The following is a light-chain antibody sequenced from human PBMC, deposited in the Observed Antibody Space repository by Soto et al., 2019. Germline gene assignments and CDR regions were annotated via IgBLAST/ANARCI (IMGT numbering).Light chain of an antibody. Sequence: DIQMSQSPSSLSASVGDRVTITCRASQGIRNELGWYQQKPGKAPKRLIYAASGLQSGVPSRFSGSGSGTEFTLTISSLQPEDFATYYCLQHNSYPLTFGGGTKVDIK. CDR3: LQHNSYPLT. CDR2: AAS. V-gene: IGKV1-17*01. CDR1: QGIRNE. J-gene: IGKJ4*01.